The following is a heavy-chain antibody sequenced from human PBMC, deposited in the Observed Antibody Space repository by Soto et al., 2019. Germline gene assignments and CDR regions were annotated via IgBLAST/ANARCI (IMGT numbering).Heavy chain of an antibody. CDR2: FSLSGTT. Sequence: KPSETLSLTCTVSGASITGTSYWSWIRQPAGKGLEWIGRFSLSGTTNYNPSLRSRVTMSADVSKNQFSLRLTSVTAADTALYYCARGMTPPGAPAWYYFDSWGQGTLVTAPQ. J-gene: IGHJ4*02. V-gene: IGHV4-4*07. CDR1: GASITGTSY. D-gene: IGHD2-8*02. CDR3: ARGMTPPGAPAWYYFDS.